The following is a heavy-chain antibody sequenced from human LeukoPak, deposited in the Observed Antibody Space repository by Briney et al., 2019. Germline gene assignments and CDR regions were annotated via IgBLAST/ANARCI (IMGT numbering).Heavy chain of an antibody. D-gene: IGHD2-15*01. V-gene: IGHV3-9*01. CDR1: GFTFDAYA. J-gene: IGHJ6*02. CDR3: AKDLGSAITSALVLDV. Sequence: GGSLRLSCAASGFTFDAYAMHWVRQAPGKGLEWVSGITWNRDNIGYGDSVKGRFTISRDNVKNALYLQMTSLRPEDTALYYCAKDLGSAITSALVLDVWGQGTTVILSS. CDR2: ITWNRDNI.